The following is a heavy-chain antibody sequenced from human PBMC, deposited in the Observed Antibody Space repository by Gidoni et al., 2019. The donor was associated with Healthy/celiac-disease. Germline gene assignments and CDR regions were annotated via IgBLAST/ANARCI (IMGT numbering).Heavy chain of an antibody. CDR3: AGCYCSSSSYCDDY. V-gene: IGHV1-69*01. CDR1: GGTFGSYA. D-gene: IGHD2-2*01. J-gene: IGHJ4*02. CDR2: IIPIFGTS. Sequence: QVQLVQSGADVKKPWPSVKLSVKASGGTFGSYAIGWVRQAPGEGIGWMGWIIPIFGTSNYEQRFQCRVKITADESTSKAYMELSSRRSEDTGVYYCAGCYCSSSSYCDDYWGQGTLVTVSS.